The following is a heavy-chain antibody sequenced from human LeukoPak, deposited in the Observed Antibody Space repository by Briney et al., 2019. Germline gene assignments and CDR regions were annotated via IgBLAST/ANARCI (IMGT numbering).Heavy chain of an antibody. V-gene: IGHV3-15*01. D-gene: IGHD3-9*01. Sequence: GGSLRLSCAASGFTFTNAWMTWVRQAPGKGLEWVGRIKSKTDGGTTDYAAPVKGRFTISRDDSKNTLYLQMNSLKTEDTAVYYCTTFTYYDILTGYINPDYWGQGTLVTVSS. CDR1: GFTFTNAW. J-gene: IGHJ4*02. CDR3: TTFTYYDILTGYINPDY. CDR2: IKSKTDGGTT.